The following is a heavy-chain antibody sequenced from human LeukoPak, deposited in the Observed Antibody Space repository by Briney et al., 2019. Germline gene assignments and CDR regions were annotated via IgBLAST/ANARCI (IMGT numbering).Heavy chain of an antibody. CDR1: AFPFSSYG. J-gene: IGHJ4*02. D-gene: IGHD6-19*01. CDR2: IWHDGSHK. V-gene: IGHV3-33*01. Sequence: GGSLRLSCAASAFPFSSYGMHWVRQAPGKGLEWVAVIWHDGSHKYYADSVTGRFTISRDNSKDTLYLQMNSLRAEDTAIYYCASGVYSSGWYLDYWGQGTLVTVSS. CDR3: ASGVYSSGWYLDY.